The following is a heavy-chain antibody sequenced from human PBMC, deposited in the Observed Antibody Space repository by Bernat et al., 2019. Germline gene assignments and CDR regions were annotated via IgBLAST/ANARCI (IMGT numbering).Heavy chain of an antibody. J-gene: IGHJ4*02. Sequence: QVQLVESGGGVVQPGRSLRLSCAASGFTFSSYGMHWVRQAPGKGLEWVAVIWYDGSNKYYADSVKGRFTISRDNSKNTLYLQMNSLRAEDTAVYYCVRRIQLWLLVDYWGQGTLVTVSS. D-gene: IGHD5-18*01. CDR3: VRRIQLWLLVDY. CDR1: GFTFSSYG. CDR2: IWYDGSNK. V-gene: IGHV3-33*01.